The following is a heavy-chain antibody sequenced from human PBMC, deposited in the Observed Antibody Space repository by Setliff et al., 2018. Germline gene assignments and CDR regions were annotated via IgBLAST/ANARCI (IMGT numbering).Heavy chain of an antibody. CDR3: ARDLPLYYYDSSGQRGRAFDI. J-gene: IGHJ3*02. CDR1: GYTLTELS. Sequence: ASVKVSCKVSGYTLTELSRHWVRQAPGKGLEWMGIINPSGGSTSYAQKFQGRVTMTRDTSTSTVYMELSSLRSEDTAVYYCARDLPLYYYDSSGQRGRAFDIWGQGTMVTVSS. CDR2: INPSGGST. D-gene: IGHD3-22*01. V-gene: IGHV1-46*01.